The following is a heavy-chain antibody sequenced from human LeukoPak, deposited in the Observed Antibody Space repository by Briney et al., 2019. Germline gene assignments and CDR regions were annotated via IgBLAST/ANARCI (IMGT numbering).Heavy chain of an antibody. CDR1: GGSISSSSYY. V-gene: IGHV4-39*01. D-gene: IGHD6-13*01. J-gene: IGHJ4*02. CDR2: IYYSGST. Sequence: SETLSLTCTVSGGSISSSSYYWGWIRQPPGKGLEWIGSIYYSGSTYYNPSLKSRVTISVDTPKNQFSLKLSSVTAADTAVYYCARQVGSTPSSSLDYWGQGTLVTVSS. CDR3: ARQVGSTPSSSLDY.